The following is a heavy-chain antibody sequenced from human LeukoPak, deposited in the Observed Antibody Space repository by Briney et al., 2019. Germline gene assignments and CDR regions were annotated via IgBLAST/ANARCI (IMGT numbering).Heavy chain of an antibody. J-gene: IGHJ5*02. D-gene: IGHD6-13*01. CDR3: ARGNSSSWTPSWFDP. V-gene: IGHV3-21*01. CDR1: GFTFSSYS. CDR2: ISSSSSYI. Sequence: GGSLRLSCAASGFTFSSYSMNWVRQAPGKGLEWVSSISSSSSYIYYADSVKGRFTISRDNAKNSLYLQMNSLRAEDTAAYYCARGNSSSWTPSWFDPWGQGTLVTVSS.